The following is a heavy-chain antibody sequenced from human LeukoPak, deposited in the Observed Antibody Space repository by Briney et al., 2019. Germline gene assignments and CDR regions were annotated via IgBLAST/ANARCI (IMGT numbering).Heavy chain of an antibody. V-gene: IGHV1-8*01. CDR1: GYTFNNYD. Sequence: GASVKVSCKASGYTFNNYDINWVRQAPGQGLEWMGWMNPNSGNTGYAQKFQGRVTMTRNTSISTAYMELSSLRSEDTAVYYCATYNWNDGGFDYWGQGTLVTVSS. CDR3: ATYNWNDGGFDY. CDR2: MNPNSGNT. J-gene: IGHJ4*02. D-gene: IGHD1-1*01.